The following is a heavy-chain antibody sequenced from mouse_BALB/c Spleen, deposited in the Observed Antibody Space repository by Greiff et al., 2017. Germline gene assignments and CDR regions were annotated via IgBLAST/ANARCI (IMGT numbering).Heavy chain of an antibody. D-gene: IGHD2-2*01. Sequence: EVKVEESGGGLVQPGESLKLSCESNEYEFPSHDMSWVRKTPEKRLELVAAINSDGGSTYYPDIMERRFIISRDNTKKTLYLQMSSLRSEDTALYYCARHGYDWYFDVWGAGTTVTVSS. CDR3: ARHGYDWYFDV. V-gene: IGHV5-2*03. CDR1: EYEFPSHD. CDR2: INSDGGST. J-gene: IGHJ1*01.